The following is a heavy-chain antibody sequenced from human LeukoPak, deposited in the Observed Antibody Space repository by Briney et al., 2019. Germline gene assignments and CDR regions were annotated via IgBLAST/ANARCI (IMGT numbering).Heavy chain of an antibody. Sequence: SETLSLTCGVYGGSFGDYHWSWIRQPPGKGLEWIGEINHSGTTHYNPSLKHKVTMSVDTSKTQLSLKFISVTAADTAVYYCARGPNNDDAFDIWGQGTMVTVSS. V-gene: IGHV4-34*01. CDR1: GGSFGDYH. CDR3: ARGPNNDDAFDI. CDR2: INHSGTT. J-gene: IGHJ3*02. D-gene: IGHD1/OR15-1a*01.